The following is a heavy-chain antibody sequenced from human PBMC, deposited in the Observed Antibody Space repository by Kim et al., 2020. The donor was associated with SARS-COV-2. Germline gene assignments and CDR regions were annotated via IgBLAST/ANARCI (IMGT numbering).Heavy chain of an antibody. CDR2: ISSSSSYI. CDR1: GFIFSRYS. J-gene: IGHJ4*02. Sequence: GGSLRLSCAGSGFIFSRYSMNWVRQAPGKGLEWVSSISSSSSYIYYADSVKGRFTISRDNAKNSLFLQMNSLRAEDTAVYYCARDLSGSPSGHELVDYRGQGTLVTVSS. CDR3: ARDLSGSPSGHELVDY. D-gene: IGHD5-12*01. V-gene: IGHV3-21*01.